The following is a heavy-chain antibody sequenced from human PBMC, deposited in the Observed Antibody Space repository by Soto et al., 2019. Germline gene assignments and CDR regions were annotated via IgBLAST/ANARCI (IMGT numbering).Heavy chain of an antibody. CDR3: AREGLKIGGDV. D-gene: IGHD2-15*01. Sequence: QVQLVQSGAEVKKRGSSVKVSCKASGGTFSSYAISWVRQAPGQGLEWMGGIIPIFGTANYAQKFRGRVTITADESTSTAYMELSSLRSEDTAVYYCAREGLKIGGDVWGQGTTVTVSS. V-gene: IGHV1-69*01. CDR2: IIPIFGTA. J-gene: IGHJ6*02. CDR1: GGTFSSYA.